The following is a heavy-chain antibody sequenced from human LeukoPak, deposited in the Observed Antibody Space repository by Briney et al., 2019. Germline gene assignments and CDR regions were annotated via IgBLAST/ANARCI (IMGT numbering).Heavy chain of an antibody. CDR3: AKASGSTGYYYFDS. V-gene: IGHV3-23*01. D-gene: IGHD3-22*01. Sequence: GGSLRLSCAASGFTFSNYAMSWVRQTPGKGLEWVSAISGSGNSAYYADSVKGRFTISRDTSKNTLFLQIDSLRAEDTAVYYCAKASGSTGYYYFDSWGQGTLVTVAS. CDR1: GFTFSNYA. J-gene: IGHJ4*02. CDR2: ISGSGNSA.